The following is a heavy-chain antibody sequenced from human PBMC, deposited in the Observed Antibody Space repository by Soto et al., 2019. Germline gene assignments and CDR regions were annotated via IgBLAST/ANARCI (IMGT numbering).Heavy chain of an antibody. D-gene: IGHD3-10*01. J-gene: IGHJ4*02. CDR1: GGTFSSYT. CDR3: ARGPVAYGSGCYPDY. Sequence: GASVKVSCKASGGTFSSYTISWVRQAPGQGLEWMGRIIPILGIANYAQKFQGRVTITADKSTSTAYMELSSLRSEDTAVYYCARGPVAYGSGCYPDYWGQGTLVTVSS. V-gene: IGHV1-69*02. CDR2: IIPILGIA.